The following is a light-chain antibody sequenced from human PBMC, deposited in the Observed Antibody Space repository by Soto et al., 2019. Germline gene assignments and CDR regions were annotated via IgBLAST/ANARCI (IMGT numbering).Light chain of an antibody. V-gene: IGKV3-20*01. J-gene: IGKJ1*01. CDR1: QSLSSGY. Sequence: EIVLTQFPGTLSLSPGERATLSCRASQSLSSGYLAWYQQKPGQAPRILIYAASSRATGIPDRFSGSGSGTDFGLTINRLEPEDSAVYYCQQYDTSPRTFGQGTKVEI. CDR3: QQYDTSPRT. CDR2: AAS.